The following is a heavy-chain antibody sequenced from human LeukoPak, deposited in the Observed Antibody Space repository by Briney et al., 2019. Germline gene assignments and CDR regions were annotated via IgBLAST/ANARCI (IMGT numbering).Heavy chain of an antibody. CDR2: IYDRGTT. J-gene: IGHJ6*02. CDR3: ARHNRGLDV. Sequence: SETLSLTCTVSGGSVSSGSNYWTWIRQPPGKGLEWIGHIYDRGTTNYYPSFKSRVTISVDTSKNQFSLKLRSVTAADTAMYYCARHNRGLDVWGQGTTVTVSS. CDR1: GGSVSSGSNY. D-gene: IGHD1-1*01. V-gene: IGHV4-61*01.